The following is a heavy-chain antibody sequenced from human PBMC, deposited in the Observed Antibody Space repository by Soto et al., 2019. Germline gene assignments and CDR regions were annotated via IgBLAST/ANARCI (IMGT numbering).Heavy chain of an antibody. CDR1: GFTFSSYS. D-gene: IGHD3-3*01. CDR3: ARVSYDFWKGYYYYMDV. V-gene: IGHV3-48*01. CDR2: ISSSSSTI. J-gene: IGHJ6*03. Sequence: GSLRLSCAASGFTFSSYSMNWVRQAPGKGLEWVSYISSSSSTIYYADSVKGRFTISRDNAKNSLYLQMNSLRAEDTAVYYCARVSYDFWKGYYYYMDVWGKGTTVTVSS.